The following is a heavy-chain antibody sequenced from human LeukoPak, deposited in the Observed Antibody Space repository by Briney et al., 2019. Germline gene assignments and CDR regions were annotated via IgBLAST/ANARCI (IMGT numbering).Heavy chain of an antibody. CDR1: GFTFSSYE. Sequence: GGSLILSCAASGFTFSSYEMNWVRQAPGKGLEWVSYISSSGSTIYYADSVKGRFTISRDNAKNSLYLQMNSLRAEDTAVYYCAREGQRLVRYHFDYWGQGTLVTVSS. D-gene: IGHD6-19*01. V-gene: IGHV3-48*03. J-gene: IGHJ4*02. CDR2: ISSSGSTI. CDR3: AREGQRLVRYHFDY.